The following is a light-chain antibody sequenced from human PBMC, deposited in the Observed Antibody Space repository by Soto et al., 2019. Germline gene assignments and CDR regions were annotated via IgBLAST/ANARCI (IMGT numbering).Light chain of an antibody. Sequence: DVQMTQSPSSLSASVGDRVTITCRASQGIATYLAWFQQKPGKVPKLLIYATSTLQSGVPSRFSGSGSGTDFTLTISGLQPEDVATYYCQKYNSGPLTFGGGTKVEIK. CDR3: QKYNSGPLT. J-gene: IGKJ4*02. V-gene: IGKV1-27*01. CDR1: QGIATY. CDR2: ATS.